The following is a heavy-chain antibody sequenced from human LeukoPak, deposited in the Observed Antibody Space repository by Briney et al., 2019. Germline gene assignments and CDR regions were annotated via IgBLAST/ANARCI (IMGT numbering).Heavy chain of an antibody. CDR1: GFTFDSHW. J-gene: IGHJ3*02. V-gene: IGHV3-7*01. CDR3: ARYRFWDIVVVPAAIDAFDI. CDR2: IKQDGNEK. D-gene: IGHD2-2*02. Sequence: GGSLRLSCAASGFTFDSHWMSWVRQAPGKGLEWVANIKQDGNEKYYVDSVKGRFTISRDNAKNSLYLQMNSLRAEDTAVYYCARYRFWDIVVVPAAIDAFDIWGQGTMVTVSS.